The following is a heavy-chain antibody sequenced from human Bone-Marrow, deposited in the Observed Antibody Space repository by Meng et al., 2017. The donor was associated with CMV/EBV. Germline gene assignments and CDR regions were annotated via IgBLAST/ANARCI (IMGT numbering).Heavy chain of an antibody. CDR3: ARADPPGYCSSTSCHFRDGGFDP. CDR2: IYHSGST. D-gene: IGHD2-2*01. Sequence: SETLSLTCTVSGYSISSGYYWGWIRQPPGKGLEWIGSIYHSGSTYYNPSLKSRVTISVDTSKNQFSLKLSSVTAADTAVYYCARADPPGYCSSTSCHFRDGGFDPWAQGTLVTVSS. CDR1: GYSISSGYY. V-gene: IGHV4-38-2*02. J-gene: IGHJ5*02.